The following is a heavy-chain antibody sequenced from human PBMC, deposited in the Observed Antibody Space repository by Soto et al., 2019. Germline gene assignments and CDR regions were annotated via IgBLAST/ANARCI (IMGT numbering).Heavy chain of an antibody. D-gene: IGHD6-13*01. J-gene: IGHJ6*02. CDR3: ARDLDSSSCVDV. V-gene: IGHV3-30-3*01. CDR1: GFTFSSYA. Sequence: QVQLVESGGGVGQPGRSLRLSCAASGFTFSSYAMHWVRQAPGKGLEWVAVISYDGSNKYYADSVKGRFTISRDNSKNTLYLQMNSLRAEDTAVYYCARDLDSSSCVDVWGQGTTVTVSS. CDR2: ISYDGSNK.